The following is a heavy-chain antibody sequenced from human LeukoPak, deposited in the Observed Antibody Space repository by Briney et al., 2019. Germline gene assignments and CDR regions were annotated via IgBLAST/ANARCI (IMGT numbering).Heavy chain of an antibody. J-gene: IGHJ6*02. CDR2: ISSSGST. D-gene: IGHD5-12*01. CDR1: GFTFSSYE. CDR3: AKKRGRGYSGYGYYYYGMDV. Sequence: QSGGSLRLSCAASGFTFSSYEMNWVRQAPGKGLEWVSYISSSGSTYYADSVKGRFTISRDNSKNTLYLQMNSLRAEDTAVYYCAKKRGRGYSGYGYYYYGMDVWGQGTTVTVSS. V-gene: IGHV3-23*01.